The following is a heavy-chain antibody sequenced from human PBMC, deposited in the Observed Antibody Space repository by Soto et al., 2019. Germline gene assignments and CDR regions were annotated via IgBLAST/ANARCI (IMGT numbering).Heavy chain of an antibody. CDR3: ARGVRAETYYNAFDY. J-gene: IGHJ4*01. CDR2: ISHNDEPKI. Sequence: QVQLVESGGGVVQPGSSLRLSCAASGFSFKNYAFHWVRQAPGKGLEWVALISHNDEPKIFYADSVQGRFTISRDNFKNPMYLQMNSLRDEDTAVYHCARGVRAETYYNAFDYWGQGSQVTVSS. CDR1: GFSFKNYA. D-gene: IGHD3-10*01. V-gene: IGHV3-30-3*01.